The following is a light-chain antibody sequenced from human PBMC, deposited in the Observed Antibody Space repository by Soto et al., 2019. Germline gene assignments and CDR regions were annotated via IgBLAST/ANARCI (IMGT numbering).Light chain of an antibody. V-gene: IGKV1-9*01. CDR1: QGIASY. J-gene: IGKJ5*01. CDR2: AAS. CDR3: QQLNNYPIT. Sequence: DIQSAQSPSFLSASVGDRVTITCRASQGIASYLAWYQQKPGKAPKVVIYAASTLQSGVPSRFSGSGSGTEFTLTISSLQPEDFATYYCQQLNNYPITFGQGTRLEIK.